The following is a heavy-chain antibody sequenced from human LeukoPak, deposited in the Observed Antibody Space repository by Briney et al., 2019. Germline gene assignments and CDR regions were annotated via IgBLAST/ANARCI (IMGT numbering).Heavy chain of an antibody. D-gene: IGHD3-10*01. V-gene: IGHV4-39*01. CDR1: GASSSSSSYF. Sequence: SETLSLTCTVSGASSSSSSYFWGWIRQPPGKGLEWIGEINHSGSTNYNPSLKSRVTISVDTSKNQFSLKLSSVTAADTAVYYCARHRVSRGVRGVITPTYFDYWGQGTLVTVSS. J-gene: IGHJ4*02. CDR3: ARHRVSRGVRGVITPTYFDY. CDR2: INHSGST.